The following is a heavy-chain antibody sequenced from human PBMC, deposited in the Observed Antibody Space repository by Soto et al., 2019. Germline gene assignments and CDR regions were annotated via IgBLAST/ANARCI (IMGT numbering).Heavy chain of an antibody. CDR1: GFTFSSYG. V-gene: IGHV3-30*03. CDR2: ISYDGSNK. D-gene: IGHD3-3*01. CDR3: ARGLYYDFWSGYQYYCGMDV. J-gene: IGHJ6*02. Sequence: PGGSLGLSCAASGFTFSSYGMHWVRQAPGKGLEWVAVISYDGSNKYYADSVKGRFTISRDNSKNTLYLQMNSLRAEDMAVYYCARGLYYDFWSGYQYYCGMDVWGQGTTVTVSS.